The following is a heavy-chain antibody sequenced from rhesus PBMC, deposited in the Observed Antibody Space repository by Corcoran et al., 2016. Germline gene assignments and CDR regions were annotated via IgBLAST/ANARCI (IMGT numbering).Heavy chain of an antibody. V-gene: IGHV3-201*01. Sequence: EVQLVESGGGVVQPGGSLRLSCAASGFTFDDYAMHWVRQAQGKGLVWVSGISLSGSTTNYSDSLKGQFTISRDNAKNFLYLQMGSLGAEDTALYYCARVRPTGVIIGYFDYWGQGVLVTVSS. CDR3: ARVRPTGVIIGYFDY. D-gene: IGHD3-34*01. CDR1: GFTFDDYA. J-gene: IGHJ4*01. CDR2: ISLSGSTT.